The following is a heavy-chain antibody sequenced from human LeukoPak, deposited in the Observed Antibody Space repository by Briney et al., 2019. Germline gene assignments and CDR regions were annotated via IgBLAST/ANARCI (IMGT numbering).Heavy chain of an antibody. CDR3: AKEMSLFGEYLDVALNI. CDR2: ISSSSSSYI. CDR1: GFTFSSYS. J-gene: IGHJ3*02. V-gene: IGHV3-21*01. D-gene: IGHD3-10*01. Sequence: GGSLRLSCAASGFTFSSYSMNWVRQAPGKGLEWVSSISSSSSSYIYYADSVKGRFTISRDNAKNSLYLQMNSLRAEDTAVYYCAKEMSLFGEYLDVALNIWGRGTMVTVSS.